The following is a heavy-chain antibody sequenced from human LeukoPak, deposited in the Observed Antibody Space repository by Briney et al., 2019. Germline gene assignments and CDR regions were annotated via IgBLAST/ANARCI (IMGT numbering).Heavy chain of an antibody. Sequence: GGSLRLSCAASGFTFSSYSMNWVRQAPGKGLEWVSSISSSSSYIYYADSVKGRFTISRDNAKNSLYLQMNSLRAEDTAVYYCARDSAANVDYPYYFDYWGQGALVTVSS. V-gene: IGHV3-21*01. D-gene: IGHD4-11*01. CDR3: ARDSAANVDYPYYFDY. CDR2: ISSSSSYI. CDR1: GFTFSSYS. J-gene: IGHJ4*02.